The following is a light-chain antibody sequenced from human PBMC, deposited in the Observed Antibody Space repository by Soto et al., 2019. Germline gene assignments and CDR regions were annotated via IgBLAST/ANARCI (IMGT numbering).Light chain of an antibody. CDR3: SLKTSSVTWV. V-gene: IGLV2-18*01. CDR2: QVN. Sequence: QSALTQPPSVSGSPGQSVTISCTGTSIDVGNFDLVSWYQQPPGTAPKLLIYQVNNRPSGVPDRFSGSQSGNTASLTISGLQAEDEADYYCSLKTSSVTWVFGGGTKLTVL. J-gene: IGLJ3*02. CDR1: SIDVGNFDL.